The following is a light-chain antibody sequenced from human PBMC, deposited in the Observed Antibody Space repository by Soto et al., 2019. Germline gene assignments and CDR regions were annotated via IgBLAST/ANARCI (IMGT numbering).Light chain of an antibody. CDR1: QNIRSR. J-gene: IGKJ1*01. V-gene: IGKV1-5*01. CDR3: QQHYIHWT. CDR2: DAS. Sequence: DFQMTQSPSTLSASLGDRVTITCRASQNIRSRLAWFQQKPGKAPKLLIYDASSLESGVPQRFSGSGSGTEFTLSISSLQPDDFATYYCQQHYIHWTFGQGTKVDI.